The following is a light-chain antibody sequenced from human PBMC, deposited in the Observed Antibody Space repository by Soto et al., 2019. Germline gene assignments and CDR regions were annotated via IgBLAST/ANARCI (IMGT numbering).Light chain of an antibody. CDR3: QQYAVSPIT. CDR1: QSVSSSY. V-gene: IGKV3-20*01. CDR2: AAS. Sequence: DIVLTQSPGTLSLSPGERATLSCRASQSVSSSYLAWYQQKPGQAPRLLIYAASTRATGIPDRFSGSGSGTDFTLTISRLEPEDFAVFYCQQYAVSPITFGQGTRLEIK. J-gene: IGKJ5*01.